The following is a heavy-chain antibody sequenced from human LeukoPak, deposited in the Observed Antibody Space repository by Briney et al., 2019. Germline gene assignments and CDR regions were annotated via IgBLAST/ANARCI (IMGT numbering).Heavy chain of an antibody. CDR1: GFTFSSYS. D-gene: IGHD3-10*01. CDR2: MRGSGSYT. CDR3: ARDGGFGFISAFDI. V-gene: IGHV3-48*02. Sequence: PGGSLRLSCAASGFTFSSYSMNWVRQAPGKGRKGVSYMRGSGSYTYYEDSVKGRFTISRDNAKNSLYLQVNSLRDEDTALYYCARDGGFGFISAFDIWGQGTMVTVSS. J-gene: IGHJ3*02.